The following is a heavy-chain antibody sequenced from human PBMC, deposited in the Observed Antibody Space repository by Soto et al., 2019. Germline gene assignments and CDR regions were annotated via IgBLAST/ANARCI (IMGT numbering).Heavy chain of an antibody. V-gene: IGHV4-4*07. Sequence: QVQLQESGPGLVKASETLSLTCTVSGGSMFSYYWSWIRQPAGKGLEWIARIYGSGGTNYNPSHKSRVTMSVDTSKNKFSLRMRSVTAADTAVYCCAREGASSYASRHFDNWGPGTLVTVSS. D-gene: IGHD3-16*01. J-gene: IGHJ4*02. CDR1: GGSMFSYY. CDR2: IYGSGGT. CDR3: AREGASSYASRHFDN.